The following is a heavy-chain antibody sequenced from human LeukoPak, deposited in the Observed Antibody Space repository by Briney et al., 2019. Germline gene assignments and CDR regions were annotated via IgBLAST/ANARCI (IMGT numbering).Heavy chain of an antibody. CDR1: GYTFASYG. J-gene: IGHJ4*02. CDR3: ARHSSGWTFFDY. Sequence: ASVKVSCKASGYTFASYGISWVRQAPGQGLEWMGWISAYNGNTNYAQKLQGRVTMTTDTSTSTAYMELRSLRSDDTAVYYCARHSSGWTFFDYWGQGTLVTVSS. CDR2: ISAYNGNT. D-gene: IGHD6-19*01. V-gene: IGHV1-18*01.